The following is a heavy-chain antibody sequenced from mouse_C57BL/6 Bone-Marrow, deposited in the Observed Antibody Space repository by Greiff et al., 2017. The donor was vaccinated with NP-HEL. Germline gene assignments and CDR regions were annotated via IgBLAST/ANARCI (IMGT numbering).Heavy chain of an antibody. CDR2: ISSGGSYT. J-gene: IGHJ3*01. D-gene: IGHD2-4*01. Sequence: EVKLVESGGDLVKPGGSLKLSCAASGFTFSSYGMYWVRQTPDKRLEWVATISSGGSYTYYPDSVKGRFTISRDNAKHTLYLQMSSLKSEDTAMYYCARVYDYDERAWFAYWGQGTLVTASA. CDR3: ARVYDYDERAWFAY. CDR1: GFTFSSYG. V-gene: IGHV5-6*01.